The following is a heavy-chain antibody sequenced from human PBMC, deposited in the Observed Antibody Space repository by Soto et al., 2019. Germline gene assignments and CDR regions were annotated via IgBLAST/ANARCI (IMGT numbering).Heavy chain of an antibody. D-gene: IGHD3-10*01. Sequence: GGSLRLSCAASGFTFSSYAMSWVRQAPGKGLEWVSAISGSGGSTYYADSVKGRFTISRDNSKNTLYLQMNSLRAEDTAVYYCAKLEYYYGSGSYEAPYDWSQGTLVTVSS. J-gene: IGHJ4*02. CDR1: GFTFSSYA. V-gene: IGHV3-23*01. CDR3: AKLEYYYGSGSYEAPYD. CDR2: ISGSGGST.